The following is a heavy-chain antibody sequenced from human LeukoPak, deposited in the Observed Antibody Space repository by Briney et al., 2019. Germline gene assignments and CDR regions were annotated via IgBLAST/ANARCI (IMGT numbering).Heavy chain of an antibody. CDR3: ARGWGIPAPISWFDP. Sequence: SVKVSCKASGGSFSSNIIGWVRQAPGQGHEWMGGIVPIFGKTKYAQKFQGRVTITTDESSSTAYMELSSLRSDDTAIYYCARGWGIPAPISWFDPWGQGTLVTVSS. V-gene: IGHV1-69*05. J-gene: IGHJ5*02. CDR1: GGSFSSNI. D-gene: IGHD6-25*01. CDR2: IVPIFGKT.